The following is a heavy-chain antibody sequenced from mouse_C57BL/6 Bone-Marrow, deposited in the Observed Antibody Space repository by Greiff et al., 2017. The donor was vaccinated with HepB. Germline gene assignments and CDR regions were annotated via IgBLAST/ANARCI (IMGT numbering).Heavy chain of an antibody. CDR2: IYPGSGST. D-gene: IGHD1-1*01. V-gene: IGHV1-55*01. CDR1: GYTFTSYW. J-gene: IGHJ2*01. CDR3: ARRYQNY. Sequence: VQLQQPGAELVTPGASVKMSCKASGYTFTSYWITWVKQRPGQGLEWIGDIYPGSGSTNYNAKFKSKATLTVDTSSTTAYMQLSSLTSEDSAVYNCARRYQNYWGQGTTLTVAS.